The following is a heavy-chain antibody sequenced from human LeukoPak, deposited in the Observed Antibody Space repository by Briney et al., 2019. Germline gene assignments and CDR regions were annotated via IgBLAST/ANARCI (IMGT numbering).Heavy chain of an antibody. CDR1: GASIRHYY. CDR2: LYHSGSP. Sequence: PSETLSLTCTVSGASIRHYYWSWIRQPPGKGLEWIGNLYHSGSPNYIPSLKSRVTISIDTAKNQFSLRLRSVTAADTAVYYCATLTGTTYPYYFDFWGQATLVTVSS. CDR3: ATLTGTTYPYYFDF. V-gene: IGHV4-59*01. D-gene: IGHD1-20*01. J-gene: IGHJ4*02.